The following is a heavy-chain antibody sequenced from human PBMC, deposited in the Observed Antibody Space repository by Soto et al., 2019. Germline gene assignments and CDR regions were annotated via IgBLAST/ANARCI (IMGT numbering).Heavy chain of an antibody. J-gene: IGHJ4*02. V-gene: IGHV4-30-4*01. Sequence: SETLSLTCTVSGGSISSGGYYWSWIRQPPGKGLEWIGHIYYSGNTDYNPSLKSRLAISIDTSKNQFSLKLSSVTAADTAVYFCAREGGESSDGLYYFDSWGQGYLVTVSS. D-gene: IGHD3-16*01. CDR2: IYYSGNT. CDR1: GGSISSGGYY. CDR3: AREGGESSDGLYYFDS.